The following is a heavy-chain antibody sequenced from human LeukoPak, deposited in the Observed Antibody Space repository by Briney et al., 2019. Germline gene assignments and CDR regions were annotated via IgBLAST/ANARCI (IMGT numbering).Heavy chain of an antibody. CDR3: ARTDCSGGSCPDY. CDR1: GGTFSSYA. D-gene: IGHD2-15*01. V-gene: IGHV1-69*13. Sequence: SVKVSCKASGGTFSSYAISWVRQAPGQGLERMGGIIPIFGTANYAQKFQGRVTITADESTSTAYMELSSLRSEDTAVYYCARTDCSGGSCPDYWGQGTLVTVSS. J-gene: IGHJ4*02. CDR2: IIPIFGTA.